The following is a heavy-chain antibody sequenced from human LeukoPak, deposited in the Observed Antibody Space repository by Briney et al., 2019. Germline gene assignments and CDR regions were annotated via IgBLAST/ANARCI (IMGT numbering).Heavy chain of an antibody. CDR1: GYTFTSYG. Sequence: ASVKVSCKASGYTFTSYGISWVRQAPGQGLEWMGWISAYNGNTNYAQKLQGRVTMTTDTSTSTAYMELRSLRSDDTAVYYCVRGVTIFGVVSGWFDPWGQGTLVTVSS. V-gene: IGHV1-18*01. CDR3: VRGVTIFGVVSGWFDP. J-gene: IGHJ5*02. CDR2: ISAYNGNT. D-gene: IGHD3-3*01.